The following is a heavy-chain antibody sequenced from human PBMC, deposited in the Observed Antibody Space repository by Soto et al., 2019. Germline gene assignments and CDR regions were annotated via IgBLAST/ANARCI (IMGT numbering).Heavy chain of an antibody. J-gene: IGHJ6*02. V-gene: IGHV3-21*01. Sequence: GGSLRLSCAASGFTFSSYSMNWVRQAPGKGLEWVSSISSSSSYIYYADSVKGRFTISRDNAKNSLYLQMNSLRAEDTAVYYCADLQPGDGMDVWGQGTTVTVSS. CDR1: GFTFSSYS. CDR2: ISSSSSYI. CDR3: ADLQPGDGMDV. D-gene: IGHD4-4*01.